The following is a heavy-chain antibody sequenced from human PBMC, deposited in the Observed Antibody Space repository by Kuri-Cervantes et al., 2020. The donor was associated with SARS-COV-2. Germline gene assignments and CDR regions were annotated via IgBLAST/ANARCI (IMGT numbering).Heavy chain of an antibody. D-gene: IGHD2-8*01. J-gene: IGHJ4*02. CDR1: GFTFSSYS. V-gene: IGHV3-21*01. Sequence: GGSLRLSCAASGFTFSSYSMNWVRQAPGKGLEWVSPISSSSSYIYYADSVKGRFTISRDNAKNSLYLQMNSLRAEETAVHYCARGFKQSNGVDYWGQGTLVTVSS. CDR3: ARGFKQSNGVDY. CDR2: ISSSSSYI.